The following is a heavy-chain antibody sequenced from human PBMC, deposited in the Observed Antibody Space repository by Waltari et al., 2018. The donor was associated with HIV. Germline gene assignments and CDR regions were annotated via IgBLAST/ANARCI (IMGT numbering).Heavy chain of an antibody. J-gene: IGHJ4*02. CDR3: ARCIAVAGTGGVYFDY. CDR1: GFTFSSYA. V-gene: IGHV3-30*04. CDR2: ISYDGSNK. Sequence: QVQLVESGGGVVQPGRSLRLSCAASGFTFSSYAMHWVRQAPGKGPEWVAVISYDGSNKYYADSVKGRFTISRDNSKNTLYLQMNSLRAEDTAVYYCARCIAVAGTGGVYFDYWGQGTLVTVSS. D-gene: IGHD6-19*01.